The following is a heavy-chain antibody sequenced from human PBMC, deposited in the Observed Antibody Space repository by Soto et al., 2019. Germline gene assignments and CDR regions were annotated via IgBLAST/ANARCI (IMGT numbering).Heavy chain of an antibody. CDR2: ISSSGEST. CDR3: ARDHFFCSATNCYWLYYFEN. Sequence: EVQLLESGGDLVQPGGSQRLSCVASGFTLNNYGMAWFRQAPGKGLEWVSGISSSGESTYYADSVKGRFTISRDTSKNTLFLQMNSLRAEATAIYYCARDHFFCSATNCYWLYYFENWGQGTLITVSS. J-gene: IGHJ4*02. CDR1: GFTLNNYG. V-gene: IGHV3-23*01. D-gene: IGHD2-2*01.